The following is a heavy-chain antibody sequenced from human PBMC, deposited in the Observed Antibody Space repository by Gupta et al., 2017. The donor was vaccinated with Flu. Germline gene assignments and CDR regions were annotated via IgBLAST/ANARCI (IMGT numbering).Heavy chain of an antibody. Sequence: RQPPGKGLEWIASIYNGGKTYYNPSLKSRVTISVDTAKIQFSLKLSSGTAADTAVYYCARPHTGYSSGSWFDPWGQGTLVTVSS. CDR3: ARPHTGYSSGSWFDP. V-gene: IGHV4-39*01. J-gene: IGHJ5*02. D-gene: IGHD6-19*01. CDR2: IYNGGKT.